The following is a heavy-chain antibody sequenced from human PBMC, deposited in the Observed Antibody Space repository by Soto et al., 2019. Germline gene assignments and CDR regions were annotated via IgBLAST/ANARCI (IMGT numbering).Heavy chain of an antibody. CDR1: GLNFSGLG. J-gene: IGHJ4*02. Sequence: QVQLVESGGGVVQPGRSLRLSCAASGLNFSGLGMHWVRQAPGKGLEWVAVIRYDGSNIYYADAVKGRFTISRDNSKDTLYLQMNSLRADDTAVYYFARDGVGHTTFFGYFDYWGKGTLVTVSS. CDR2: IRYDGSNI. CDR3: ARDGVGHTTFFGYFDY. D-gene: IGHD1-26*01. V-gene: IGHV3-33*01.